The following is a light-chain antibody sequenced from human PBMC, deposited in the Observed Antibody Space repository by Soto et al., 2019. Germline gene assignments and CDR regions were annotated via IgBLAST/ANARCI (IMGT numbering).Light chain of an antibody. CDR1: QSISTY. J-gene: IGKJ1*01. CDR2: RAS. CDR3: QQSYSSPPWT. Sequence: IQMTHSPSSLSASVGDRVTIYCRASQSISTYLNWYQQKPGTAPRLLIYRASRVKSGVHPRFSGSGSGRDFTLTISSLRPEDIATYFCQQSYSSPPWTCGQGTKVEVK. V-gene: IGKV1-39*01.